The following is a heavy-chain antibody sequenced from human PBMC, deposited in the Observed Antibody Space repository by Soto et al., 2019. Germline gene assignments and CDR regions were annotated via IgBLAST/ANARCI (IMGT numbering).Heavy chain of an antibody. D-gene: IGHD2-2*02. Sequence: KGPGWVAVKSDYGSNKYYADSVKGRFTISRNNSKNTLYLQMNSLRAEDTAVYYCAKDRSCSSTSCYTGHYFDYWGQGTLVSVYS. CDR3: AKDRSCSSTSCYTGHYFDY. J-gene: IGHJ4*02. CDR2: KSDYGSNK. V-gene: IGHV3-30*18.